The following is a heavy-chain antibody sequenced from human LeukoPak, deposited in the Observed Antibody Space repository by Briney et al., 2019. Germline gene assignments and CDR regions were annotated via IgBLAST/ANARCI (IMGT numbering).Heavy chain of an antibody. D-gene: IGHD2-15*01. CDR2: IKQDGSEK. CDR3: ARADGSCYSYNY. J-gene: IGHJ4*02. V-gene: IGHV3-7*01. Sequence: GGSLRLSCAASGSTFSSYWMSWVRQAPGKGLEWVANIKQDGSEKYYVDSVKGRFTISRDNAKNSLYLQMNSLRAEDTAVYYCARADGSCYSYNYWGQGTLVTVSS. CDR1: GSTFSSYW.